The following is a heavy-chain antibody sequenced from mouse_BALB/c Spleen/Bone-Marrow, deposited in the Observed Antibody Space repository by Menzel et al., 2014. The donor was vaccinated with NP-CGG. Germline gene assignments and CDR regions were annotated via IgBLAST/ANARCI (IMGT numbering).Heavy chain of an antibody. CDR1: GFAFSSYD. CDR3: AREVLRDYFDY. D-gene: IGHD1-1*01. CDR2: ISSGGGST. Sequence: EVNVVESGGGLVKPGGSLKLSCAASGFAFSSYDMSWVRQTPGKRLEWVAYISSGGGSTYYPDTVKGRFTISRDNAKNTLYLQMSSLKSEDTAMYYCAREVLRDYFDYWGQGTTLTVSS. J-gene: IGHJ2*01. V-gene: IGHV5-12-1*01.